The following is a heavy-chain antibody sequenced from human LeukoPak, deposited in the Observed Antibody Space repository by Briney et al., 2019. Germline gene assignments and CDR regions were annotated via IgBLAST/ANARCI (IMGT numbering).Heavy chain of an antibody. J-gene: IGHJ4*02. D-gene: IGHD3-10*01. V-gene: IGHV1-8*03. CDR1: GYTFTSYD. CDR3: ARGLGTTMAPGY. CDR2: MNPNSGNT. Sequence: ASVKVSCKASGYTFTSYDINWVRQATGQGLEWMGWMNPNSGNTGYAQKFQGRVTITRNTSISTAYMELSSLRSEDTAVYYCARGLGTTMAPGYWGQGTLVTVSS.